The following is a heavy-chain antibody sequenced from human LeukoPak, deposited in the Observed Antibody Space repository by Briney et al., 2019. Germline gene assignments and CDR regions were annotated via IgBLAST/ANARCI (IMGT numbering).Heavy chain of an antibody. CDR1: GFTFSSYS. D-gene: IGHD2-8*01. Sequence: GGSLRLSCAASGFTFSSYSMNWVRQAPGKGLEWVSSISSSSNYIYYADSVKGRFTISRDNAKNSLCLQMNNLRAEDTAVYYCARLYEVTGILYYTIAGTFDIWGQGTMVTVSS. J-gene: IGHJ3*02. CDR2: ISSSSNYI. V-gene: IGHV3-21*01. CDR3: ARLYEVTGILYYTIAGTFDI.